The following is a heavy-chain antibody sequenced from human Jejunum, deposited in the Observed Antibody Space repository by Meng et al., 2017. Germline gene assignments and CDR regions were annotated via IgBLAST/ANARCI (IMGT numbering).Heavy chain of an antibody. J-gene: IGHJ4*02. D-gene: IGHD1-14*01. CDR3: TGGPDSAKSGY. V-gene: IGHV4-61*01. CDR1: GVSVNSGFYY. CDR2: FHHSGSA. Sequence: QVQRQQSGPGLVRPSGTLSLTCTVSGVSVNSGFYYWNWVRQPPGKGLEFIGSFHHSGSAHYNASLEGRVTMSLDTSKNQFSLRLTSVTAADSALYYCTGGPDSAKSGYWGQGTLVTVSS.